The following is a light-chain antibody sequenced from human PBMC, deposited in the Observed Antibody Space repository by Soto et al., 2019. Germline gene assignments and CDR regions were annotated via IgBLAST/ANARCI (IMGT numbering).Light chain of an antibody. CDR2: KAS. V-gene: IGKV1-5*03. CDR1: QSFSSW. J-gene: IGKJ1*01. Sequence: DIQMTQSPSTLSASVGDRVTITCRASQSFSSWLAWYQQKPGKAPNLLIYKASNLESGVPSRFSGSGSGTEFTLTISRLQPDDFASYYCLQYNSYPWTFGQGTKVEIK. CDR3: LQYNSYPWT.